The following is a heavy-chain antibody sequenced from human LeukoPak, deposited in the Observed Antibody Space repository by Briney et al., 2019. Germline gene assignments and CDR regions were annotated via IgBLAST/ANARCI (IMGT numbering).Heavy chain of an antibody. V-gene: IGHV1-24*01. D-gene: IGHD1-7*01. Sequence: ASVKVSCKVSGYTLTELSMHWVRQAPGKGLEWMGGFDPEDGETIYAQKFQGRVTMTEDTSTDTAYMELSSLRSEDTAVYYCATARWSWTYDAFDIWGQGTMVTVSS. J-gene: IGHJ3*02. CDR3: ATARWSWTYDAFDI. CDR2: FDPEDGET. CDR1: GYTLTELS.